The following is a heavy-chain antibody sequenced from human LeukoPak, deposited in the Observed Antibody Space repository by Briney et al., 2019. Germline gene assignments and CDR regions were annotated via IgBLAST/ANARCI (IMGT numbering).Heavy chain of an antibody. D-gene: IGHD3-9*01. Sequence: PAGSLRLSCAASGFTFDDYGMSWVRQAPGKGLEWVSGTNWNGGSTGYADAVKGRFTISRDNAKKSLYLQMNSLRAEDTALYYGARELTTGIGDYYMDVWGKGTTVTVSS. J-gene: IGHJ6*03. CDR1: GFTFDDYG. V-gene: IGHV3-20*04. CDR3: ARELTTGIGDYYMDV. CDR2: TNWNGGST.